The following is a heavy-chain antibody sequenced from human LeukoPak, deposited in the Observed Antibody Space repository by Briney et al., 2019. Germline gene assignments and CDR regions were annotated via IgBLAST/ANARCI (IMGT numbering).Heavy chain of an antibody. Sequence: PSETLSLTRTVSGGSVSHAGYYWSWIRQPPGTGLEVIGYIHYSGSPNYNPSLKSRVTISVDTSKNQFSLKLSSVTAADTAVYYCARGSTLYYYILTGYYTPGPFDIWGQGTMFTVSS. CDR1: GGSVSHAGYY. CDR3: ARGSTLYYYILTGYYTPGPFDI. D-gene: IGHD3-9*01. V-gene: IGHV4-61*08. J-gene: IGHJ3*02. CDR2: IHYSGSP.